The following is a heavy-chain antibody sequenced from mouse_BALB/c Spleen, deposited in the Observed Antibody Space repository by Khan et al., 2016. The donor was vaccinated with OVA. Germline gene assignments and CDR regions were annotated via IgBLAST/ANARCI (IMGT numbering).Heavy chain of an antibody. D-gene: IGHD2-4*01. J-gene: IGHJ1*01. Sequence: EVKLLESGPGLVKPSQSLSLTCTVTDCSITSDYAWNWIRQFPGDRLEWMGYISFSGSTSYNPSLKSRISITRDTSKNQFFLQLNSVNPEDTAKYYCVRQGLRWYCDVWGAGTTVTVSS. CDR1: DCSITSDYA. CDR2: ISFSGST. V-gene: IGHV3-2*02. CDR3: VRQGLRWYCDV.